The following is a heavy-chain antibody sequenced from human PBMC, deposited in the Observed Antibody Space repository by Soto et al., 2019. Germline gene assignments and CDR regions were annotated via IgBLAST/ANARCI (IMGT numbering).Heavy chain of an antibody. Sequence: QVQLQESGPRLVKPSETLSLTCSVSGGSISPYDWSWVRPPPGKGLAWIGYSSYTGSTSKNPSLTSRGTISVDKSNNRFCLRLRSVTAAQPAVNYGARERSALGFTVVIPHFDCWGLGNLVPVSS. J-gene: IGHJ4*02. D-gene: IGHD2-21*01. CDR3: ARERSALGFTVVIPHFDC. V-gene: IGHV4-59*01. CDR2: SSYTGST. CDR1: GGSISPYD.